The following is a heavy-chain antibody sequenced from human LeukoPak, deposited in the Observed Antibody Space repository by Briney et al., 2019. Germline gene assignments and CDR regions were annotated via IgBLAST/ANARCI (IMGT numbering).Heavy chain of an antibody. Sequence: ASVKVSCKASGYTFTSYGISWVRQAPGQGLEWMGWTSAYNGNTNYAQKLQGRVTMTTDTSTSTAYMELRSLRSDDTAVYYCARGLTYYYDSSGYNDYWGQGTLVTVSS. CDR1: GYTFTSYG. CDR2: TSAYNGNT. CDR3: ARGLTYYYDSSGYNDY. D-gene: IGHD3-22*01. J-gene: IGHJ4*02. V-gene: IGHV1-18*01.